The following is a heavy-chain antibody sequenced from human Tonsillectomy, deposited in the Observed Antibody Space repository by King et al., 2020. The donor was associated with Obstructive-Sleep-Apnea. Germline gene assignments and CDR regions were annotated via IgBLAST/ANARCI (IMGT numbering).Heavy chain of an antibody. CDR2: ISTSGSTI. D-gene: IGHD3-9*01. Sequence: VQLVESGGGLVKPGGSLRLSCAASGFTFSDYFMSWIRQAPGKGLEWVSHISTSGSTIYYADSVKGRFTISRDNAKNSMYLQMNSLRAEDTAVYYCARVPYDILTGYSSGYYYYGMDVWGQGTTV. V-gene: IGHV3-11*01. CDR3: ARVPYDILTGYSSGYYYYGMDV. J-gene: IGHJ6*02. CDR1: GFTFSDYF.